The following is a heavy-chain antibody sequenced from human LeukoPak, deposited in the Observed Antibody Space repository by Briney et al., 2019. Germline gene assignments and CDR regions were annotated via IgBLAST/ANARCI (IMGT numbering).Heavy chain of an antibody. D-gene: IGHD6-19*01. J-gene: IGHJ4*02. CDR3: AGSQWLVNFDY. CDR2: IYAGGDT. Sequence: GGSLRLSCTASGCTISSNYMNWVRQAPGKGLEWVSVIYAGGDTYYADSVRGRFTISRDTSENTLYLQMNSLRAEDTALYYCAGSQWLVNFDYWGQGTLVTVSS. CDR1: GCTISSNY. V-gene: IGHV3-66*01.